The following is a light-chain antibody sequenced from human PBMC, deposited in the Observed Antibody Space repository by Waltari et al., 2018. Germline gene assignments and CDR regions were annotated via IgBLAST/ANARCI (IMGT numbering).Light chain of an antibody. Sequence: DIVMTQSPDSLAVFLGERATINCKSSQSVLHTSNKNNYLAWYQQKPGQPPKLLIYWASTRESGVPDRFSGSGSGTDFTLTISSLQAEDVAVYYCQQYAASPWTFGQGTKVEVK. CDR3: QQYAASPWT. CDR1: QSVLHTSNKNNY. CDR2: WAS. V-gene: IGKV4-1*01. J-gene: IGKJ1*01.